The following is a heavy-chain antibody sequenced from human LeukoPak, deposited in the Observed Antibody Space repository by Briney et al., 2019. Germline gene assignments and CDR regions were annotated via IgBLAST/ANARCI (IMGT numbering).Heavy chain of an antibody. Sequence: ASETLSLTCTVSGGSISSYYWSWIRQPPGKGLEWIGYIYYSGSTNYNPSLKSRVTISVDTSKNQFSLELSSVTAADTAVYYCARLGRDGYVNYWGQGTLVTVSS. V-gene: IGHV4-59*08. CDR3: ARLGRDGYVNY. CDR1: GGSISSYY. D-gene: IGHD5-24*01. J-gene: IGHJ4*02. CDR2: IYYSGST.